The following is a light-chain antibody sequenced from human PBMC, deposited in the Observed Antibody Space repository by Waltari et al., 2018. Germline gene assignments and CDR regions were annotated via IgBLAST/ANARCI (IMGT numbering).Light chain of an antibody. CDR1: QSVLYSNNNNY. J-gene: IGKJ1*01. CDR3: QQYYSIPWT. CDR2: WAS. Sequence: DIVMTQSPDSLTVSLGERANINCKTSQSVLYSNNNNYLAWYQQKAGQPPKLLIYWASSRESGVPDRFSGSGSGTDFTLTISSLQAEDVAVYYCQQYYSIPWTFGQGTKVEIK. V-gene: IGKV4-1*01.